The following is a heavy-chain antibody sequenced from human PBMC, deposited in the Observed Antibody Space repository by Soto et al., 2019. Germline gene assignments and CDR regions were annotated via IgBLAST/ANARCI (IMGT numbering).Heavy chain of an antibody. Sequence: GGSLRLSCAASGFTFSSYDMHWVRQATGKGLEWVSAIGTAGDTYYPGSVKGRFTISRENAKNSLYLQMNSLRAGGTAVYYCARDMGYCSGGICAGAFDIWGQGTMVTVSS. D-gene: IGHD2-15*01. V-gene: IGHV3-13*04. CDR3: ARDMGYCSGGICAGAFDI. CDR2: IGTAGDT. J-gene: IGHJ3*02. CDR1: GFTFSSYD.